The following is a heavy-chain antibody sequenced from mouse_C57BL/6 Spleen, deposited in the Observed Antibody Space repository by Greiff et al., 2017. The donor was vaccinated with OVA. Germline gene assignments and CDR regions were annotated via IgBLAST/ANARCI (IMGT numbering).Heavy chain of an antibody. CDR3: ARPGYDWYFDV. J-gene: IGHJ1*03. D-gene: IGHD2-2*01. CDR2: ISSGSSTI. CDR1: GFTFSDYG. V-gene: IGHV5-17*01. Sequence: EVMLVESGGGLVKPGGSLKLSCAASGFTFSDYGMHWVRQAPEKGLEWVAYISSGSSTIYYADTVKGRFTISRDNAKNTLFLQMTMLRSEDTAMYYCARPGYDWYFDVWGTGTTVTVSS.